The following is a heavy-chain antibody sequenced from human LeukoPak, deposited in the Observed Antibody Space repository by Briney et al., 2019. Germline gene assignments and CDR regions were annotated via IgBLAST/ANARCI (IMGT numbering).Heavy chain of an antibody. CDR1: GFTFSNAW. J-gene: IGHJ6*03. V-gene: IGHV3-15*01. Sequence: GGSLRLSCAASGFTFSNAWMSWVRQAPGKGLEWVGRIKSKTDGGTTDYAAPVKGRFTISRDDSKNTLYLQMNSLKTEDTAVYYCTTGNSPELGRGFGEFDQFYYMDVWGKGTTVTVSS. D-gene: IGHD3-10*01. CDR2: IKSKTDGGTT. CDR3: TTGNSPELGRGFGEFDQFYYMDV.